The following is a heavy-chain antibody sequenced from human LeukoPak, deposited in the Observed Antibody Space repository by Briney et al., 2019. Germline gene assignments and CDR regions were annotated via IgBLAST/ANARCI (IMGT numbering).Heavy chain of an antibody. D-gene: IGHD3-10*01. CDR1: GFTFTNHW. CDR2: IRPDGRET. CDR3: GRDVVLGSGSVDY. V-gene: IGHV3-74*01. Sequence: GGSLRLSCAAPGFTFTNHWMHWVRQAPGKGLVWVSRIRPDGRETNHADSVKGRFTISRDNAKNTLYLQMNSLGAEDTAVYYCGRDVVLGSGSVDYWGQGVLVTVSS. J-gene: IGHJ4*02.